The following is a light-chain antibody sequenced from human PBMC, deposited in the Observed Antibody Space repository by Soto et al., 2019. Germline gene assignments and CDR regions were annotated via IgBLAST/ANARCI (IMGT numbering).Light chain of an antibody. CDR2: EVT. Sequence: QSALTQPPSASGSPGQSVTISCTGTSSDVGGYNYVSWYQQHPDKAPKLMIYEVTKRPSGVPDRFSGSKSGNTASLTVSGLQTEDEAEYYCSSYADTNNLLFGGGTKLTVL. CDR1: SSDVGGYNY. V-gene: IGLV2-8*01. CDR3: SSYADTNNLL. J-gene: IGLJ2*01.